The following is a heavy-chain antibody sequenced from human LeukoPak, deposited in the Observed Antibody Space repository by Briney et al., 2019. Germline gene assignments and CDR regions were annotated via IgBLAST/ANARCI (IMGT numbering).Heavy chain of an antibody. CDR3: ARDRIAVAFDY. D-gene: IGHD6-19*01. V-gene: IGHV3-21*01. CDR2: ISSSSYI. J-gene: IGHJ4*02. CDR1: GFTFSSYS. Sequence: GGSLRLSCAASGFTFSSYSMNWVRQAPGKGLEWVSSISSSSYIYYADSAKGRFTISRDNAKNSLYLQMNSLRAEDTAVYYCARDRIAVAFDYWGQGTLVTVSS.